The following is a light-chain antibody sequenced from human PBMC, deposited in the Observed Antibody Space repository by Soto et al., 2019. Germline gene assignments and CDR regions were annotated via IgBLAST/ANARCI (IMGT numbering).Light chain of an antibody. Sequence: QSALTQPPSASGSPGQSVTISCTGTSSDVAGSDYVSWYQQHPGKAPKLIIYEVTKRPAGVPDRFSGSKSGNTASLTVSGPRADDESYYYCSSFARGDNPHVLFGGGTKVP. V-gene: IGLV2-8*01. CDR2: EVT. J-gene: IGLJ2*01. CDR3: SSFARGDNPHVL. CDR1: SSDVAGSDY.